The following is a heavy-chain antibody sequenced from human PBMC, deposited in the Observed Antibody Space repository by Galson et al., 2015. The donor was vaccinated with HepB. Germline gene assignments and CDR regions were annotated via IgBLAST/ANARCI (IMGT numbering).Heavy chain of an antibody. D-gene: IGHD6-19*01. CDR2: ISWNSGSI. Sequence: SLRLSCAASGFIFEDFAMHWVRQAPGMGLEWVSGISWNSGSIGYADSVKGRFTISRDNAKNSLYLQMNSLRADDTALYYCARGPSSGWYGRRAFDIWGQGTMVTVSS. CDR3: ARGPSSGWYGRRAFDI. V-gene: IGHV3-9*01. CDR1: GFIFEDFA. J-gene: IGHJ3*02.